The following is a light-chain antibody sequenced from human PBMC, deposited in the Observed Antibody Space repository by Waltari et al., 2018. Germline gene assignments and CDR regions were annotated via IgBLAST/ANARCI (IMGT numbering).Light chain of an antibody. CDR1: SSNIGSQY. Sequence: QSVLTQTPSASGTPGQRVTISCSGSSSNIGSQYVYWYQQLPGTAPKLLIYKNDQRPPGGPDRFSGSQSGTSASLAISGLRSEDEADYYCATWDDRLSGWLFGGGTKLTAL. J-gene: IGLJ3*02. V-gene: IGLV1-47*01. CDR3: ATWDDRLSGWL. CDR2: KND.